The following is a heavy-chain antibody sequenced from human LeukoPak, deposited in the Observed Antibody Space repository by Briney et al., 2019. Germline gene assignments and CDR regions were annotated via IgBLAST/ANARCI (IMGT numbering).Heavy chain of an antibody. Sequence: PGGSLRLSCAASGFTFSSYALNWVRQAPGKGLEWVSYISSSSSTIYYTDSVKGRFTISRDNAKNSLYLQMNSLRDEDTAVYSCARDSGVDAHIDYSGQGTLVTVSA. CDR1: GFTFSSYA. J-gene: IGHJ4*02. CDR2: ISSSSSTI. CDR3: ARDSGVDAHIDY. V-gene: IGHV3-48*02. D-gene: IGHD3-3*01.